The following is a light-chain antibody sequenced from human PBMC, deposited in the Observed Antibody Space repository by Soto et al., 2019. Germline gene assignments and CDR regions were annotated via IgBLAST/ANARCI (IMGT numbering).Light chain of an antibody. V-gene: IGKV3-20*01. J-gene: IGKJ4*01. CDR1: QSVSSNF. CDR3: QQYGSSVI. CDR2: GAS. Sequence: EVVLTQSPGTLSLSPGERATLSCRASQSVSSNFLAWYQQKTGQAPRLLIYGASNRATGIPDRFSGSGSGKDFTITSIRLEDEDVAFYYCQQYGSSVIFGGGTKVEIK.